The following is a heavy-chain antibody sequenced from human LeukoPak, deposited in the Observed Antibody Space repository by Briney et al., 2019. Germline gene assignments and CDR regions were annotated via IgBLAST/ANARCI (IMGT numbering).Heavy chain of an antibody. CDR3: AYNGYRSYYFDY. CDR2: IRYDGSNK. J-gene: IGHJ4*02. Sequence: PGGSLRLSCAASGFTFSSYGMHWVRQAPGKGLEWVAFIRYDGSNKYYADSVKGRFTISRDNSKNTLYLQMNSLRAEDTAVYYCAYNGYRSYYFDYWGQGTLVTVSS. D-gene: IGHD5-18*01. CDR1: GFTFSSYG. V-gene: IGHV3-30*02.